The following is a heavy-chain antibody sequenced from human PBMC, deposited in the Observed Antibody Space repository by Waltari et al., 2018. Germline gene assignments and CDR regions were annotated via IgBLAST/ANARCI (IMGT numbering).Heavy chain of an antibody. Sequence: QLQLQESGPGLVKPSETLSLTCTVSVGSISSSSYYWGWIRQPPGKGLEWIGSIYYSGSTYYNPSLKSRVTISVDTSKNQFSLKLSSVTAADTAVYYCARIQGYDSSGPTHYWGQGTLVTVSS. CDR1: VGSISSSSYY. D-gene: IGHD3-22*01. V-gene: IGHV4-39*07. CDR2: IYYSGST. J-gene: IGHJ4*02. CDR3: ARIQGYDSSGPTHY.